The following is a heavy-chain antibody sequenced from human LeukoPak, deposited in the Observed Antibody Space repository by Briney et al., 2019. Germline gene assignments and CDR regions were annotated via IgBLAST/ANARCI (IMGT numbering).Heavy chain of an antibody. D-gene: IGHD7-27*01. V-gene: IGHV3-7*01. CDR3: ATYKNWVAGDV. CDR1: GFTFSDSW. Sequence: GGSLRLSCAASGFTFSDSWMSWVRQAPGKGPEWVANIKEDESEKHYVDSVKGRLTVSRDNAKSSLFLQMNSLRVEDTAVYYCATYKNWVAGDVWGQGTTVSVSS. CDR2: IKEDESEK. J-gene: IGHJ6*02.